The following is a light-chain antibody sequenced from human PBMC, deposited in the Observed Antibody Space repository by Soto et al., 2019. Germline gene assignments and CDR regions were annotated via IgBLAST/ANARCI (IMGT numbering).Light chain of an antibody. CDR1: QSLLHIDGNTY. CDR2: KIS. J-gene: IGKJ4*01. Sequence: DIVMTQTPLSSPVTLGQPASISCRSSQSLLHIDGNTYLSWLHQRPGQPPRLLIYKISTRFSGVPDRFSGSGAGTDFTLKISRVEAEDVGVYYCMQTKEFPLTFGGGTKVEIK. V-gene: IGKV2-24*01. CDR3: MQTKEFPLT.